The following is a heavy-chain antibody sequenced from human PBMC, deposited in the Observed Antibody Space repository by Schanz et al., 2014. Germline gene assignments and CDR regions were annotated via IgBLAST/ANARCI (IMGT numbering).Heavy chain of an antibody. V-gene: IGHV3-66*01. Sequence: EVQLLDSGGGLVQPGGSLRLSCAASGFTFTTHSMTWVRQAPGKGLEWVSVIYSGIGAYYADSVKDRFTVSRDNSKNTVYLQMNRLRAEDTAVYYCARVHHYDPSGWGYFDYWGQGALVTVSS. CDR3: ARVHHYDPSGWGYFDY. CDR2: IYSGIGA. CDR1: GFTFTTHS. J-gene: IGHJ4*02. D-gene: IGHD3-22*01.